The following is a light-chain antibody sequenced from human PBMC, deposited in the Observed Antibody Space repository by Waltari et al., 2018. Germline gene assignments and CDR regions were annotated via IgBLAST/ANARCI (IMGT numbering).Light chain of an antibody. CDR3: SSYAGGNTLV. CDR2: EVF. V-gene: IGLV2-8*01. J-gene: IGLJ2*01. Sequence: QPALPQPPSASGSLGHSVTISCTGSSSDVGRYTFVSWYQQYPGKGPKLIFYEVFKRPPGVPDRFSGSTSGNTASLTVSGLQPEDEADYYCSSYAGGNTLVFGGGTRLTVL. CDR1: SSDVGRYTF.